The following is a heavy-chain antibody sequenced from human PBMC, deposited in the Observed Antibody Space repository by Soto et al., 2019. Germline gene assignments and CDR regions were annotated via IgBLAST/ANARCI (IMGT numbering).Heavy chain of an antibody. CDR2: IYYSGST. CDR3: ATRQGGSYDWFDP. Sequence: PSETLSLTCTVSGGSISSSSYSWDWIRPPPGKGLEWIGNIYYSGSTYYNPSLKSPVTISVDTSKNQFSLKLSSVTAADTAVYYCATRQGGSYDWFDPWGQGTLVTVSS. D-gene: IGHD2-15*01. J-gene: IGHJ5*02. V-gene: IGHV4-39*01. CDR1: GGSISSSSYS.